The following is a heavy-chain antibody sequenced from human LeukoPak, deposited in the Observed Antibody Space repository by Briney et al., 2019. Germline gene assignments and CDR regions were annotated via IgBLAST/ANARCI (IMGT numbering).Heavy chain of an antibody. CDR1: GGSISSYY. Sequence: PSETLSLTSTVSGGSISSYYRSWIRQPPGKGLEWIGYIYYSGSTNYNPSLKSRVTISVDTSKNQFSLKLSSVTAADTAVYYCARVSGNYDFWSGYYQYYFDYWGQGTLVTVSS. D-gene: IGHD3-3*01. V-gene: IGHV4-59*01. CDR3: ARVSGNYDFWSGYYQYYFDY. J-gene: IGHJ4*02. CDR2: IYYSGST.